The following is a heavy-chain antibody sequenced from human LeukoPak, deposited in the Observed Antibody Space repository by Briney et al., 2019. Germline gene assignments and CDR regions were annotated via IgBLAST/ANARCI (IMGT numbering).Heavy chain of an antibody. CDR1: GYTFTSYG. CDR2: ISGYNGKT. D-gene: IGHD2-15*01. Sequence: ASVKVSCKASGYTFTSYGITWVRQAPGQGLEWMGWISGYNGKTKYAQKLQDRVTMTTDTSTTTAYMELRSLTSDDTAVYYCARAGAVVDNRFAPWVQETLVTVPS. J-gene: IGHJ5*02. V-gene: IGHV1-18*01. CDR3: ARAGAVVDNRFAP.